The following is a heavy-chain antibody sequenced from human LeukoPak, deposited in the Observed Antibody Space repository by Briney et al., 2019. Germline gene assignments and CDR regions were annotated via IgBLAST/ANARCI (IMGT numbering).Heavy chain of an antibody. Sequence: SETLSLTCTVSGGSISSYYWSWIRQPPGKGLEWIGEINHSGSTNYNPSLKSRVTISVDTSKNQFSLKLSSVTAADTAVYYCARHLRITMVRGVITDVAFDIWGQGTMVTVSS. J-gene: IGHJ3*02. CDR2: INHSGST. CDR1: GGSISSYY. V-gene: IGHV4-34*01. D-gene: IGHD3-10*01. CDR3: ARHLRITMVRGVITDVAFDI.